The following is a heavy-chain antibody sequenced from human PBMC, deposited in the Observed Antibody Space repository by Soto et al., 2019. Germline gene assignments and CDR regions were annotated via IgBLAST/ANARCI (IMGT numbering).Heavy chain of an antibody. CDR3: GRGPSPRAPAGGTTYYDPTEV. D-gene: IGHD6-13*01. CDR1: GYDFTAYD. J-gene: IGHJ6*03. CDR2: MNPINGAS. Sequence: ASVNVSCKASGYDFTAYDINWVRQASGQGLEWMGWMNPINGASGSARRFQGRVSMTRNTATGTAYLELTSLRSDDTAVYYCGRGPSPRAPAGGTTYYDPTEVWGQGTTVNVS. V-gene: IGHV1-8*02.